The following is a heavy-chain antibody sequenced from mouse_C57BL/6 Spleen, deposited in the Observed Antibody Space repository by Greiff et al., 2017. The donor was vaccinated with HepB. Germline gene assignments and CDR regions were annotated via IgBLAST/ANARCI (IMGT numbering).Heavy chain of an antibody. V-gene: IGHV1-81*01. CDR3: ARSLYYYGSSYDYAMDY. CDR1: GYTFTSYG. D-gene: IGHD1-1*01. CDR2: IYPRSGNT. J-gene: IGHJ4*01. Sequence: QVQLKQSGAELARPGASVKLSCKASGYTFTSYGISWVKQRTGQGLEWIGEIYPRSGNTYYNEKFKGKATLTADKSSSTAYMEIRSLTSEDSAVYFCARSLYYYGSSYDYAMDYWGQGTSVTVSS.